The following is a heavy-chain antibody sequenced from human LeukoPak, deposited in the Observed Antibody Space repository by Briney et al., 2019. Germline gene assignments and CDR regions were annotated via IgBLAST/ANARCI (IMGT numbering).Heavy chain of an antibody. CDR3: VRRSWWTGMDV. CDR1: GFTFDDYA. J-gene: IGHJ6*02. Sequence: GRSLRLSCAASGFTFDDYAMHWVRQAPGKGLEWVSGISWNSGSIGYADSVKGRFTISRDDAKNTLYLQMNSLRAEDTAVYYCVRRSWWTGMDVWGQGTTVTVSS. D-gene: IGHD2-15*01. CDR2: ISWNSGSI. V-gene: IGHV3-9*01.